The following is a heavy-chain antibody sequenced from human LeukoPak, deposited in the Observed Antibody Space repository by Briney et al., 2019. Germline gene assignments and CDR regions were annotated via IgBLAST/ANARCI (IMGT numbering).Heavy chain of an antibody. J-gene: IGHJ4*02. CDR2: ISGSGGST. V-gene: IGHV3-23*01. CDR3: AKATVTSCIGAFCYPFDS. CDR1: GFTFSSYG. Sequence: PGGTLRLSCAASGFTFSSYGMSWVRQAPGKGLEWVSAISGSGGSTYHADSVKGRFTISRDNSHNTLYLQMNSLRAEDTAIYYCAKATVTSCIGAFCYPFDSWGQGTLVTVSS. D-gene: IGHD2-15*01.